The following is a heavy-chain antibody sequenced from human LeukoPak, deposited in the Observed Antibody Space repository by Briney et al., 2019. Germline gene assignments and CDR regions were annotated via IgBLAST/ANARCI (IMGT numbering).Heavy chain of an antibody. D-gene: IGHD1-26*01. J-gene: IGHJ4*02. CDR2: IYYDGSNQ. CDR1: GLRFRNYG. V-gene: IGHV3-33*01. CDR3: ATDRNSGKYYDY. Sequence: GGSLRLSCVVSGLRFRNYGMHWVRQAPGKGLEWVAVIYYDGSNQYCADSVKGRFTVSRDNAKNTLYLQMDSLRAEDTAVYYCATDRNSGKYYDYWGQGTLVTVSS.